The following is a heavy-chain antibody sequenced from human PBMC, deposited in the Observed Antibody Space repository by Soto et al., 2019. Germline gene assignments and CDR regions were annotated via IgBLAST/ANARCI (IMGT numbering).Heavy chain of an antibody. Sequence: QITLKESGPTLVKPTQTLTLTCTFSGFSLSTSGVGVGWIRQPPGKALEWLALIYWDDDKRYSPSLKSRLTISQYTSKDLVVLTMPNMEPVDTATYYCAHRRPVVVSTSARGGAFDIWGQGTMVTVSS. J-gene: IGHJ3*02. CDR2: IYWDDDK. D-gene: IGHD3-22*01. CDR1: GFSLSTSGVG. CDR3: AHRRPVVVSTSARGGAFDI. V-gene: IGHV2-5*02.